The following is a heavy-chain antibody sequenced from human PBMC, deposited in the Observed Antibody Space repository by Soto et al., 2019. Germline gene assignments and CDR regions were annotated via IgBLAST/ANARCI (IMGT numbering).Heavy chain of an antibody. Sequence: GGSLRLSCAASGFTFSSYAMSWVRQAPGKGLEWVSATSGSGGSTYYADSVKGRFTISRDNSRNTLYLQMNSLRAEDTAVYYCAKDSTSTIFGVVPNWGQGTLVTVSS. V-gene: IGHV3-23*01. CDR1: GFTFSSYA. CDR2: TSGSGGST. D-gene: IGHD3-3*01. CDR3: AKDSTSTIFGVVPN. J-gene: IGHJ4*02.